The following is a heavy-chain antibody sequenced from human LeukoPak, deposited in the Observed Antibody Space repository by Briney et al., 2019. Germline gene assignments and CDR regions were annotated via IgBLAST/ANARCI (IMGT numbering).Heavy chain of an antibody. CDR3: AKGNGDSCYSVYDF. CDR2: MSGSGGST. V-gene: IGHV3-23*01. Sequence: GGSLRLSCAASGFTFSSYAMNWVRQAPGKRLEWVSSMSGSGGSTYYAGSVKGRFTISRDNLKNTLYLQINSLRAEDTAVYYCAKGNGDSCYSVYDFWGQGTLVTVSS. CDR1: GFTFSSYA. D-gene: IGHD2-15*01. J-gene: IGHJ4*02.